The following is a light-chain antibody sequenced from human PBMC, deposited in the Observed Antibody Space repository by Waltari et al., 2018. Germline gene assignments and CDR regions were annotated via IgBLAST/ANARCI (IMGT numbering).Light chain of an antibody. CDR1: QSVFYSPTNKNY. J-gene: IGKJ5*01. CDR2: WAS. Sequence: DIVMTQSPDSLAVSLGERATINCKSSQSVFYSPTNKNYLAWYRQKPGQPPKLLIYWASTRASGVPDRFSGSGSGTDFSLTISSLEPDDFAVYYCQQYGTSPSITFGQGTRLDIK. CDR3: QQYGTSPSIT. V-gene: IGKV4-1*01.